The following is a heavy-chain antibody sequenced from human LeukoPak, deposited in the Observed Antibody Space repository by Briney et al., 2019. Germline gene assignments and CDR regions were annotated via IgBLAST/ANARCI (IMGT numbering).Heavy chain of an antibody. CDR1: GGSISSSSFH. V-gene: IGHV4-39*01. CDR2: IYYSGST. CDR3: ARRYYGSSSFDY. J-gene: IGHJ4*02. D-gene: IGHD3-10*01. Sequence: SETLSLTCTVSGGSISSSSFHWGWIRQPPGKGLEWIGRIYYSGSTYYNPSLKSRVTISVDTSKNQFSLKLSSVTAADTAVYYCARRYYGSSSFDYWGQGTLVTVSS.